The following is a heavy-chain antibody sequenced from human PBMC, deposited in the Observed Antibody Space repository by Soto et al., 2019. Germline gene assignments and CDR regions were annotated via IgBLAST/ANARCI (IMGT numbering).Heavy chain of an antibody. D-gene: IGHD3-10*01. V-gene: IGHV3-30-3*01. CDR1: GFTFSSYA. CDR2: ISYDGSNK. CDR3: ARCITMVRGVIIPIGFDP. Sequence: PGGSLRLSCAASGFTFSSYAMHWVRQAPGKGLEWVVVISYDGSNKYYADSVKGRFTISRDNSKNTLYLQMNSLRAEDTAVYYCARCITMVRGVIIPIGFDPWGQGTLVTVSS. J-gene: IGHJ5*02.